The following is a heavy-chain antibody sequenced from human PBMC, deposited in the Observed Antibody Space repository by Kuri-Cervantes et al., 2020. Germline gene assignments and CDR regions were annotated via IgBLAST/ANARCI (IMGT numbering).Heavy chain of an antibody. D-gene: IGHD2-2*01. Sequence: GGSLRLSCAASGFTVSSNYMSWVRQAPGKGLEWVAVISYDGSNKYYADSVKGRFTISRDNSKNTLYLQMNSLRAEDTAVYYCARSRYCSSTSCYAGRGYYFDYWGQGTLVTVSS. CDR2: ISYDGSNK. J-gene: IGHJ4*02. CDR1: GFTVSSNY. V-gene: IGHV3-30-3*01. CDR3: ARSRYCSSTSCYAGRGYYFDY.